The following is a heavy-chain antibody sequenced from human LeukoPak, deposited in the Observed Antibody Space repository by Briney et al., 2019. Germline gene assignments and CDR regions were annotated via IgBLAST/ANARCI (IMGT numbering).Heavy chain of an antibody. D-gene: IGHD2-15*01. Sequence: ASVKVSCKASGYTFTSYDINWVRQATGQGLEWMGWMNPNSGNTGYAQKFQGRVTMTRNTSISTAYMELSSLRSEDTAVYYWARVRPPRYCSGGSCARTGNWFDPWGQGTLVTVSS. V-gene: IGHV1-8*01. CDR3: ARVRPPRYCSGGSCARTGNWFDP. CDR2: MNPNSGNT. J-gene: IGHJ5*02. CDR1: GYTFTSYD.